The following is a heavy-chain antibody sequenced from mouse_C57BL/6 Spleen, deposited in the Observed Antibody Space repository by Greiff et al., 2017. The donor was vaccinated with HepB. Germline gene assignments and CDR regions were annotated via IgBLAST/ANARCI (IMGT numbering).Heavy chain of an antibody. CDR3: TPQLGRGFAY. CDR1: GFNIKDDY. D-gene: IGHD4-1*02. J-gene: IGHJ3*01. Sequence: VQLQQSGAELVRPGASVKLSCTASGFNIKDDYMHWVKQRPEQGLEWIGWIDPENGDTEYASKLQGKATITADTSSNTAYLQLSSLTSEDTAVYYCTPQLGRGFAYWGQGTLVTVSA. V-gene: IGHV14-4*01. CDR2: IDPENGDT.